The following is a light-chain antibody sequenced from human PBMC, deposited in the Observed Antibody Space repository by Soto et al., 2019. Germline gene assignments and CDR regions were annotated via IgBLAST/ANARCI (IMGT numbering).Light chain of an antibody. CDR3: QQYGSSTWT. CDR1: KSGSSSY. J-gene: IGKJ1*01. Sequence: EIVLTQSPGTLSLSPGEGTTLSCRTSKSGSSSYLAWYQQKPGQAPRLLIYDASSRATGIPDRFSGSGSGTDFTLTISRLEPEDFAVYYCQQYGSSTWTFGQGTKVEIK. V-gene: IGKV3-20*01. CDR2: DAS.